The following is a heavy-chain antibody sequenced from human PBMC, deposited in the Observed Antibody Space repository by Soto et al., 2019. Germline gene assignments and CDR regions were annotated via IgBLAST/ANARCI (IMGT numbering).Heavy chain of an antibody. V-gene: IGHV1-46*01. D-gene: IGHD5-12*01. CDR2: INPIGGST. J-gene: IGHJ4*02. Sequence: ASVKVSCKASGYTFTTFYVHWVRQAPGQGLAWVGLINPIGGSTKYAQDFQGRLTLTRDTSTSTVYMVLSSLTSEDTAVDYCARDPIRDGYNNGLDYWGRGTLVTVSS. CDR3: ARDPIRDGYNNGLDY. CDR1: GYTFTTFY.